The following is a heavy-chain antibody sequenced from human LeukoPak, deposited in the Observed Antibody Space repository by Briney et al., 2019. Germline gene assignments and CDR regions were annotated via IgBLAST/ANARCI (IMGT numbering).Heavy chain of an antibody. CDR3: AKAERTYYYGSGSYYYFDY. CDR2: ISSGGST. V-gene: IGHV3-11*01. J-gene: IGHJ4*02. Sequence: GSLRLSCAASGFTFSDYYMSWIRQAPGKRLGGVSYISSGGSTYYADSVKGRFTISRDNTKNTLYLQMNSLRAEDTAVYYCAKAERTYYYGSGSYYYFDYWGQGTLVTVSS. D-gene: IGHD3-10*01. CDR1: GFTFSDYY.